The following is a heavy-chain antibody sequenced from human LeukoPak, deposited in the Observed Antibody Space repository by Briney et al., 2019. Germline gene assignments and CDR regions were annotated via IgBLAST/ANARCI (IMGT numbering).Heavy chain of an antibody. J-gene: IGHJ4*02. CDR3: ATASAAAVQSRYFYY. CDR2: VDPEDGET. CDR1: GYTFTDYY. V-gene: IGHV1-69-2*01. D-gene: IGHD6-13*01. Sequence: ASVKISCKVSGYTFTDYYMHWVQQAPGKGLEWMGLVDPEDGETIYAEKFQGRVTITADTSTDTAYMELSSLRSEDTAVYYCATASAAAVQSRYFYYWGQGTLVTVSS.